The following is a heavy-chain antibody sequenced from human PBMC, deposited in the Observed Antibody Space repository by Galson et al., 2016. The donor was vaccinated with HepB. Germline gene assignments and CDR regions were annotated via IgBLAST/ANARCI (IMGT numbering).Heavy chain of an antibody. CDR2: ISGRGGRT. D-gene: IGHD3-10*01. V-gene: IGHV3-23*01. CDR1: GFTFSHYA. CDR3: VKEGAWFGGDWFDP. Sequence: SLRLSCAASGFTFSHYAMNWVRQAPGKGLDWVSGISGRGGRTYYGNSVKGRFTTSRDTSKNTLYLQMNNLRVEDTAVYYCVKEGAWFGGDWFDPWGQGTLVIVSS. J-gene: IGHJ5*01.